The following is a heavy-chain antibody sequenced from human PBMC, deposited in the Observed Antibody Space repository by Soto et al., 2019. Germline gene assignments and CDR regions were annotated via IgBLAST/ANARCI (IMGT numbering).Heavy chain of an antibody. CDR2: ISWNSGSI. Sequence: GGSLRLSCAAAGLTFDDYAMHWVRRAPGKGLEWVSGISWNSGSIGYADSVKGRFTISRDNAKNSLYLQMNSLRAEDTALYYCAKDVRFLEWLLGFDYWGQGTLVTVSS. D-gene: IGHD3-3*01. CDR1: GLTFDDYA. V-gene: IGHV3-9*01. CDR3: AKDVRFLEWLLGFDY. J-gene: IGHJ4*02.